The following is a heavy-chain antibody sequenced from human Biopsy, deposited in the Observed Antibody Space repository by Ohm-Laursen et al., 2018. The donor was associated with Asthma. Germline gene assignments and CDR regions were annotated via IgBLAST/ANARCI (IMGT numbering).Heavy chain of an antibody. CDR2: HDHEEGGT. CDR1: GYSLTDLS. V-gene: IGHV1-24*01. J-gene: IGHJ4*02. D-gene: IGHD3-22*01. Sequence: ASVKVSCKVSGYSLTDLSMHWVRQAPGQGLEWMGGHDHEEGGTVNARRFQGRVTMTEDTSTDTTYMELSRLRSEDTAVYYCAWSYDTDSYPVLVLDYWGQGTLVTVSS. CDR3: AWSYDTDSYPVLVLDY.